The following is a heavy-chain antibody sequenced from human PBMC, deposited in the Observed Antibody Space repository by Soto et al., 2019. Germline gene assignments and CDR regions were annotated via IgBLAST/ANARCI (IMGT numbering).Heavy chain of an antibody. CDR2: IIPILGIA. Sequence: SVKVSCKASGGTFSSYTISWVRQAPGQGLEWMGRIIPILGIANYAQKFQGRVTITADKSTSTAYMELSSLRSEDTAVYYCARDHRDPSYYYYMDVWGKGTTVTVSS. J-gene: IGHJ6*03. CDR3: ARDHRDPSYYYYMDV. V-gene: IGHV1-69*04. CDR1: GGTFSSYT.